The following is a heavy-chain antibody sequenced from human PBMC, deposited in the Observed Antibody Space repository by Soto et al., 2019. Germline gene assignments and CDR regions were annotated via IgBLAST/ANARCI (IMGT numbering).Heavy chain of an antibody. J-gene: IGHJ6*02. CDR1: GGSISSSNW. CDR3: ATQAPAAANYYYYAMDV. V-gene: IGHV4-4*02. D-gene: IGHD2-2*01. CDR2: IYHSGST. Sequence: SETLSLTCAVSGGSISSSNWWSWVRQPPGKGLEWIGEIYHSGSTNYNPSLKSRVTISVDKSKNQFSLKLSSVTAADTAVYYCATQAPAAANYYYYAMDVWGQGTTVTVSS.